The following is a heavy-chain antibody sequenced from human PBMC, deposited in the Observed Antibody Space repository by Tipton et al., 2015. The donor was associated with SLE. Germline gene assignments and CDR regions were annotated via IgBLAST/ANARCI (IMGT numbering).Heavy chain of an antibody. CDR1: GYTFTAYA. J-gene: IGHJ2*01. CDR3: ARDSSAGDWGPLWCFGL. D-gene: IGHD3/OR15-3a*01. V-gene: IGHV1-3*01. CDR2: INAGNGNT. Sequence: QLVQSGAEVKKPGASVKVSCKASGYTFTAYAMQWVRQAPGQRLEWMGWINAGNGNTKYSQKFQGRVTITRDTSASTAYMELSSLRSEARAMFYCARDSSAGDWGPLWCFGLWGRGPLVTVS.